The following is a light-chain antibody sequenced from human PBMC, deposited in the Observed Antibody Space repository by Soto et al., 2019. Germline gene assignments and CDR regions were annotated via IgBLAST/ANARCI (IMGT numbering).Light chain of an antibody. Sequence: QSVLTQPPSVSGAPGQRVTISCTGSSSNIGAGYDVHWYQQLPGTAPKLLIYGNSNRPSGVPDRLSGSKSGTSASLAITGLQAEHEADYYCQSYDSSLSGVFGGGTKVTVL. J-gene: IGLJ3*02. CDR1: SSNIGAGYD. V-gene: IGLV1-40*01. CDR3: QSYDSSLSGV. CDR2: GNS.